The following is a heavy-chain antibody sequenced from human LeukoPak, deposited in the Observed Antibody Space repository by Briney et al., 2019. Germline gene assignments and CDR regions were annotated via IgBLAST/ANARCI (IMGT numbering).Heavy chain of an antibody. D-gene: IGHD2-2*02. CDR3: ARWGCSSTSCYTNAVIWFDP. Sequence: SETLSLTCTVSGGSISSHYWSWIRQRPGKGLEWIGYIYYSGSTNYNPSLKSRVTISVDTSKNQFSLKLSSVTAADTAVYYCARWGCSSTSCYTNAVIWFDPWGQGTLVTVSS. CDR1: GGSISSHY. V-gene: IGHV4-59*11. CDR2: IYYSGST. J-gene: IGHJ5*02.